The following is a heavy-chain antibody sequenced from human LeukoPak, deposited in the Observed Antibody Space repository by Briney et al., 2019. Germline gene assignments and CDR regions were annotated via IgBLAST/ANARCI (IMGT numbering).Heavy chain of an antibody. V-gene: IGHV3-21*01. CDR3: ARESTAAFNWFDP. Sequence: GGSLRLSCAASRFTFSSYSMNWVRQAPGKGLEWVSSISSSSSYIYYADSVKGRFTISRDNAKNSLYLQMNSLRAEDTAVYYCARESTAAFNWFDPWGQGTLVTVSS. CDR2: ISSSSSYI. D-gene: IGHD6-13*01. J-gene: IGHJ5*02. CDR1: RFTFSSYS.